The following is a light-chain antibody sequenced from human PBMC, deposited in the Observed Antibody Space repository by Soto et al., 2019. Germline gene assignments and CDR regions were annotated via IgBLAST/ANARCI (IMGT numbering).Light chain of an antibody. J-gene: IGKJ4*01. CDR1: QSISSW. Sequence: DIQMTQSPSTLSASVGERVTITCRASQSISSWLAWYQQKPGKAPKLLIYKASSLESGVSSRFSGSGSGTEFTFTISSLQPDDFATYYCQQYNSYSLTFGGGTKV. V-gene: IGKV1-5*03. CDR3: QQYNSYSLT. CDR2: KAS.